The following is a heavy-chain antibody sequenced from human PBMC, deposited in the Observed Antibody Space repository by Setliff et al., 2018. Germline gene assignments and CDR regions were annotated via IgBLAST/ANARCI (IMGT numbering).Heavy chain of an antibody. V-gene: IGHV3-11*04. CDR3: ARDGNNWNDLDY. D-gene: IGHD1-20*01. J-gene: IGHJ4*02. CDR1: GFTFSGYY. Sequence: GGSLRLSCIMSGFSAASGFTFSGYYMQWVRQAPGKGLEWVSYIGESGNNIHYADSVKGRFTISRDNAKNSLYLQMNSLRVEDTALYYCARDGNNWNDLDYWGLGTLVTVSS. CDR2: IGESGNNI.